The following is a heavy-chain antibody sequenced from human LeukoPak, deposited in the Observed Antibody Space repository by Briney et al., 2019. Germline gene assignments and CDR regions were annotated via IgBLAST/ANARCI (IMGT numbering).Heavy chain of an antibody. CDR2: ISSSSSST. J-gene: IGHJ4*02. D-gene: IGHD4-17*01. V-gene: IGHV3-48*04. Sequence: PGGSLRLSCAASGFTFSSFSMNWVRQAPGKGLEWISYISSSSSSTYYADSVEGRFTISRDNAKNSLYLQMNSLRAEDMAVYYCARVIGSYGDSAYWGQGTLVTVSS. CDR1: GFTFSSFS. CDR3: ARVIGSYGDSAY.